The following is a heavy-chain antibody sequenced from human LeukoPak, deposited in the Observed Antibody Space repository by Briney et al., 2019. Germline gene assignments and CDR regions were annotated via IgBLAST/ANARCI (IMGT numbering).Heavy chain of an antibody. Sequence: SETLSLTCTASGGSISSGSYSWDWIRQPPGKGLEWIGSVYYSGNTYYNPSLKSRVTISVDTSKNQFSLKLSSVTAADTAVYYCAGKADVFDYWGQGTLVTVSS. CDR1: GGSISSGSYS. CDR2: VYYSGNT. CDR3: AGKADVFDY. V-gene: IGHV4-39*07. J-gene: IGHJ4*02.